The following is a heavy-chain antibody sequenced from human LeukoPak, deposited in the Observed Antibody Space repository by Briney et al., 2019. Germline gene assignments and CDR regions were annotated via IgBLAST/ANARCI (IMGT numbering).Heavy chain of an antibody. CDR2: IYTSGSS. V-gene: IGHV4-4*09. J-gene: IGHJ4*02. Sequence: SETLSLTCTVSGGSISSYYWSWIRQPPGKGLEWIGYIYTSGSSNYNPSLKSRVTIAVDTSENQFSLKLTSVTAADPAVYYCARQATMWYYFSYWGEGTLVTVSS. CDR1: GGSISSYY. D-gene: IGHD5-12*01. CDR3: ARQATMWYYFSY.